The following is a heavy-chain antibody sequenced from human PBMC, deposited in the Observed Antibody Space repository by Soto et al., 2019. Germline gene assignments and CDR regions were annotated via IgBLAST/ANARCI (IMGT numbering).Heavy chain of an antibody. CDR3: ARAQSSGFLVS. CDR1: GGSISSGDYY. J-gene: IGHJ4*02. CDR2: IYYSGST. Sequence: QVQLQESGPGLVKPSKTLSLTCTVSGGSISSGDYYWSWIRQPPGKGLEWIGYIYYSGSTYYNPSLKNRVTIKVDTAKNQFSLKLSSVTAADTAVYYCARAQSSGFLVSWGQGTLVTISS. D-gene: IGHD3-10*01. V-gene: IGHV4-30-4*01.